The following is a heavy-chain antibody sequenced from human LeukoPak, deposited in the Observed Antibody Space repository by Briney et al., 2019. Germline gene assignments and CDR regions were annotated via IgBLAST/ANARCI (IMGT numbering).Heavy chain of an antibody. CDR3: ARSGYSYGYVVDY. J-gene: IGHJ4*02. CDR2: IYYSGST. CDR1: GGSISSGDYY. Sequence: PSQTLSLTCTVSGGSISSGDYYWSWIRQPPGKGLEWIGYIYYSGSTYYNPSLKSRVTISVDTSKNQFSLKLSSVTAADTAVYYCARSGYSYGYVVDYWGQGTLATVSS. D-gene: IGHD5-18*01. V-gene: IGHV4-30-4*01.